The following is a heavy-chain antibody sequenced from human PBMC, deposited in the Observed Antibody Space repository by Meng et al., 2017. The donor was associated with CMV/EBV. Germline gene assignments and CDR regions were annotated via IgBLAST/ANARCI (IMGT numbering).Heavy chain of an antibody. J-gene: IGHJ6*02. D-gene: IGHD6-6*01. CDR2: IYSGGST. Sequence: GESLKISCAASGFTVSSNYMSWVRQAPGKGLEWVSVIYSGGSTYYADCVKGRFTISRDNSKNTLYLQMNSLRAEDTAVYYCARAVGRAALTYYYGMDVWGQGTTVTVSS. CDR1: GFTVSSNY. CDR3: ARAVGRAALTYYYGMDV. V-gene: IGHV3-53*01.